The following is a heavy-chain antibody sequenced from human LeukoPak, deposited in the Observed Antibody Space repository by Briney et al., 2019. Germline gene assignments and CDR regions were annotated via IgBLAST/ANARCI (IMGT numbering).Heavy chain of an antibody. V-gene: IGHV3-7*01. Sequence: GGSLRLSCAASGFTFSSYWMSWVRQAPEKGLAWVANIKQDGSEKYYVDSVKGRFTISRDNAKNSLYLQMNSLRAEDTAVYYCVREAYNWNIDVFDIWGQGTMVTVSS. CDR1: GFTFSSYW. D-gene: IGHD1/OR15-1a*01. J-gene: IGHJ3*02. CDR2: IKQDGSEK. CDR3: VREAYNWNIDVFDI.